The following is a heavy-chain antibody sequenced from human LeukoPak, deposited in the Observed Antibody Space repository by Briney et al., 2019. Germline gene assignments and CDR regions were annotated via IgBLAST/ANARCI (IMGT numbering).Heavy chain of an antibody. V-gene: IGHV3-23*01. Sequence: GGSLRLSCAASGFTFSSYAMSWVRRAPGKGLEWVSAISGSGGSTYYADSVKGRFTISRDNSKNTLYLQMNSLRAEDTAVYYCAKKRLRYSGSHFDYWGQGTLVTVSS. CDR1: GFTFSSYA. CDR2: ISGSGGST. CDR3: AKKRLRYSGSHFDY. J-gene: IGHJ4*02. D-gene: IGHD1-26*01.